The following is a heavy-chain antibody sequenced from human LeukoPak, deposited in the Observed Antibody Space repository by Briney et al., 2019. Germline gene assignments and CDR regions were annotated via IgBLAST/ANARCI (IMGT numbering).Heavy chain of an antibody. Sequence: PSETLSLTCTVSGGSISSYYWSWIRQPPGKGLEWIGYIYYSGSTNYNPSLKSRVTISVDTSKNQFSLKLSSVTAADTAVYYCARQGETDNWFDPWGQGTLVTVSS. V-gene: IGHV4-59*01. CDR1: GGSISSYY. CDR2: IYYSGST. D-gene: IGHD1-26*01. J-gene: IGHJ5*02. CDR3: ARQGETDNWFDP.